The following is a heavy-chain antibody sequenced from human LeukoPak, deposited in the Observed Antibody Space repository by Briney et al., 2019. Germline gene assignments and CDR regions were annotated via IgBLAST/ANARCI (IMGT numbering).Heavy chain of an antibody. J-gene: IGHJ4*02. CDR3: AKGLTGYYDRPQFDY. V-gene: IGHV3-9*01. CDR1: GLTFDYYL. Sequence: SLRHSCAAPGLTFDYYLMPSVRHATGKGPEWVSGTSWHDSDIAYVESVRGRYTIHRDNAKNSLYPQMNSLRAEDTALYYCAKGLTGYYDRPQFDYWGQGSMVTVSS. D-gene: IGHD3-9*01. CDR2: TSWHDSDI.